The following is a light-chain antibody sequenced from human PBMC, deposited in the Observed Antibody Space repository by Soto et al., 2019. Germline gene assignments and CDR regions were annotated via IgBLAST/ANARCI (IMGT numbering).Light chain of an antibody. CDR2: STS. Sequence: QAVLTQEASLTVSPGGTVTLTCASSTGAVTSGYYPNWFQQKPGQAPRALIDSTSNKHSWTPARLSGSLLGGKAALTLSGVQPEDEAEYYCLLYYGGAQWVFGGGTKLTVL. CDR1: TGAVTSGYY. J-gene: IGLJ3*02. V-gene: IGLV7-43*01. CDR3: LLYYGGAQWV.